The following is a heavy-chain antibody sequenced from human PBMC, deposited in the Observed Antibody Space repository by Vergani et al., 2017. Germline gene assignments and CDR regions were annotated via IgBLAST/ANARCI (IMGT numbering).Heavy chain of an antibody. Sequence: EVQLLESGGSLKQPGGSVRLSCAASGFTFSTYAMHWVRQAPGKGLEWVSALTGGGGSTYYADSFKGRFIISRDNSRDTLYLQMNSLRPEDTATYYCVKDAGSYESFVDSWGQGTLVTVSS. J-gene: IGHJ4*02. CDR1: GFTFSTYA. CDR2: LTGGGGST. V-gene: IGHV3-23*01. CDR3: VKDAGSYESFVDS. D-gene: IGHD1-26*01.